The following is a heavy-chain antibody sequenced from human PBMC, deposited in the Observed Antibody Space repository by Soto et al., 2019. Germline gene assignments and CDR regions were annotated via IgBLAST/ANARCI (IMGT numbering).Heavy chain of an antibody. Sequence: ASVKVSCKASGYTFTSYAISWVRQAPGQGLEWMGWISAYNGNTNYAQKLQGRVTMTTDTSTSTAYMELRSLRSDDTAVYYCARETGLLWFGEPTSADYWGQGTLVTVSS. J-gene: IGHJ4*02. D-gene: IGHD3-10*01. CDR2: ISAYNGNT. V-gene: IGHV1-18*01. CDR1: GYTFTSYA. CDR3: ARETGLLWFGEPTSADY.